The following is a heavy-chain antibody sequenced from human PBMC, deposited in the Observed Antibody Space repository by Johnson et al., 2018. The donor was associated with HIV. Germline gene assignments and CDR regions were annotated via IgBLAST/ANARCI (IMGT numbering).Heavy chain of an antibody. CDR3: ARRAHDAFDI. CDR1: GFTFSDYW. CDR2: ISSDGGSS. Sequence: VQLVESGGGLVQPGGSLRLSCAASGFTFSDYWMTWVRQAPGKGLEYVSAISSDGGSSYSANSVKGRFTISRDNSKNTLFLQMGSLRAEDMAVYYCARRAHDAFDIWGQGTMVTVSS. V-gene: IGHV3-64*01. J-gene: IGHJ3*02.